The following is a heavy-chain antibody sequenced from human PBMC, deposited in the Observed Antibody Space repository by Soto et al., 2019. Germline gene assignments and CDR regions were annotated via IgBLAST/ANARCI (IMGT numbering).Heavy chain of an antibody. CDR3: ARDEEFSDYGGNPSY. V-gene: IGHV3-74*01. J-gene: IGHJ4*02. CDR1: GFTFSSYW. Sequence: GGSLRLSCAASGFTFSSYWMHWVRQAPGKGLVWVSRINSDGSSTSYADSVKGRFTISRDNAKNTLYLQMNSLRAEDTAVYYCARDEEFSDYGGNPSYWGQGTLVTVSS. CDR2: INSDGSST. D-gene: IGHD4-17*01.